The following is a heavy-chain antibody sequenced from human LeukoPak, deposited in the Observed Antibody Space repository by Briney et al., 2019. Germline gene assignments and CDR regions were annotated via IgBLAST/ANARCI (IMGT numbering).Heavy chain of an antibody. V-gene: IGHV3-23*01. CDR3: AKDLAPDYYDSSGYAFDI. CDR2: ISGSGGST. CDR1: GFTFSSYA. Sequence: GGSLRLSCAASGFTFSSYAMSWVRQAPGKGLEWVSAISGSGGSTYYADSVKGRFTISRDNSKNTLYLQMNSLRAEDTAVYYCAKDLAPDYYDSSGYAFDIWAKGQWSPSLQ. D-gene: IGHD3-22*01. J-gene: IGHJ3*02.